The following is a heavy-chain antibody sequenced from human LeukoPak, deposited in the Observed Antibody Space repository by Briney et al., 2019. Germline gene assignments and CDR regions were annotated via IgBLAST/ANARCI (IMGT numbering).Heavy chain of an antibody. V-gene: IGHV3-66*04. J-gene: IGHJ4*02. CDR3: ARRRGGYGEGEFDY. CDR1: GFTASSKY. CDR2: IRSDATT. Sequence: GWSLRLSCTASGFTASSKYMSWVRQASGKGLEWVSFIRSDATTAYADSVQVRFTISRADSKNTLYIQMNSLRVEDTALYDCARRRGGYGEGEFDYWGQGTLVTVSS. D-gene: IGHD4-17*01.